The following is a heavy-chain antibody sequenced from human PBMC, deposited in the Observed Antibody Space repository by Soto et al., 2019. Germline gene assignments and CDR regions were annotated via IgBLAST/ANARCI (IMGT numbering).Heavy chain of an antibody. CDR1: GFTFDDYT. D-gene: IGHD6-19*01. J-gene: IGHJ6*02. Sequence: GGSLRLSCAASGFTFDDYTMHWVRQAPGKGLEWVSLISWDGGSTYYADSVKGRFTISRGNSKNSLYLQMNSLRTEDTALYYCAKDIGSGWYRGYYYYYGMDVWGQGTTVTVSS. V-gene: IGHV3-43*01. CDR2: ISWDGGST. CDR3: AKDIGSGWYRGYYYYYGMDV.